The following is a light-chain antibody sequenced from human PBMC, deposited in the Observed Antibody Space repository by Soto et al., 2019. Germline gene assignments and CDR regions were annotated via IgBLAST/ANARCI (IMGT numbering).Light chain of an antibody. CDR3: QQANSFPYT. Sequence: DIQMTQSPSSVSASVGDRVTITCRASQDISSWLAWYQQKPGKAPNLLIYAASSLQSGVPSRFSGSGSGTDFTLTITSLQPKDFATYYCQQANSFPYTFGQGTKLEIK. CDR1: QDISSW. V-gene: IGKV1D-12*01. CDR2: AAS. J-gene: IGKJ2*01.